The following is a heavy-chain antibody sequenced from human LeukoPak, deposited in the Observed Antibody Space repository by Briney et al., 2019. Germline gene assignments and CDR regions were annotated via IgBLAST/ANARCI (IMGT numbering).Heavy chain of an antibody. D-gene: IGHD3-10*01. Sequence: GGSLRLSCAASGFTFSSYTMNWVRQAPGKGLEWVSSIAGSSGYISYADSVKGRFTISRDNAKKSLYLQMNSLRAEDTALYYCARRDYYGSGSPDFWGQGTLVTVSS. CDR1: GFTFSSYT. CDR2: IAGSSGYI. J-gene: IGHJ4*02. CDR3: ARRDYYGSGSPDF. V-gene: IGHV3-21*04.